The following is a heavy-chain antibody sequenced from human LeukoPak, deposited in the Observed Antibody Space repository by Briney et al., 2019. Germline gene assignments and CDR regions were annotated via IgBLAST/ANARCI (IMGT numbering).Heavy chain of an antibody. CDR3: TRDHCRGDNCQSFDY. V-gene: IGHV1-18*04. CDR1: GYTFTSFG. CDR2: IGAYNGDT. J-gene: IGHJ4*02. Sequence: RASVKVSCKPSGYTFTSFGIMWVRQAPGQGLEWMGWIGAYNGDTNYAQKFQGRVTMTTDTSTSTAYMDLRSLRSDDTAVYYCTRDHCRGDNCQSFDYCGQGALVTVSS. D-gene: IGHD2-15*01.